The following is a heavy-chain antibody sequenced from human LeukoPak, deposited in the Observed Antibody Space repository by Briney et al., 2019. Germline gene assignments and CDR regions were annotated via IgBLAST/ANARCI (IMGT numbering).Heavy chain of an antibody. D-gene: IGHD1-26*01. CDR3: AREVGATYFDY. J-gene: IGHJ4*02. CDR1: GFTFSSYS. CDR2: ISSSSSYI. Sequence: GGSLRLSCAASGFTFSSYSMNWDRQAPGKGLEWVSSISSSSSYIYYADSVKGRFTISRDNAKNSLYLQMNSLRAEDTAVYYCAREVGATYFDYWGQGTLVTVSS. V-gene: IGHV3-21*01.